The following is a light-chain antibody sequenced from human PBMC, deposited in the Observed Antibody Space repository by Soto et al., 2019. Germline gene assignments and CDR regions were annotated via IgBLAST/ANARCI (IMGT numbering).Light chain of an antibody. CDR3: QSYDSSVSGSKV. V-gene: IGLV2-14*01. J-gene: IGLJ1*01. Sequence: QSVLTQPASVSGSPGQSITISCTGTSSDVGGYNYVSWYQQHPGKAPKLMIYDVSKRPSGGSNRFSGSKSGTSASLAITGLQAEDEADYYCQSYDSSVSGSKVFGTGTKVTVL. CDR1: SSDVGGYNY. CDR2: DVS.